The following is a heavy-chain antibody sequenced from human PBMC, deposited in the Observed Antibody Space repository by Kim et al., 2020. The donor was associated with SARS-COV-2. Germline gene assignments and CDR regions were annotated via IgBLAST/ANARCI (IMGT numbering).Heavy chain of an antibody. V-gene: IGHV3-30*04. D-gene: IGHD2-15*01. Sequence: GGSLRLSCAVSGFTFRSYAMHWFRQAPGKGLEWVAVVSYDGSNKYYTDSVKGRFTISRDNSKNTLSLQLNSLRAEDTAVYYCASSLVLGEANHFDYWGQGTVVTVSS. CDR1: GFTFRSYA. CDR3: ASSLVLGEANHFDY. J-gene: IGHJ4*02. CDR2: VSYDGSNK.